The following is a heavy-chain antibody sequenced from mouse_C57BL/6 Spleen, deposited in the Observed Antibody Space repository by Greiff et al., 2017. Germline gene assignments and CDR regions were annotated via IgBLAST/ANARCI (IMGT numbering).Heavy chain of an antibody. CDR2: IYPGDGDT. CDR3: ARIPYDYDGYFDY. Sequence: VQGVESGAELVKPGASVKISCKASGYAFSSYWMNWVKQRPGKGLEWIGQIYPGDGDTNYNGKFKGKATLTADKSSSTAYMQLSSLTSEDSAVYFCARIPYDYDGYFDYWGQGTTLTVSS. V-gene: IGHV1-80*01. J-gene: IGHJ2*01. D-gene: IGHD2-4*01. CDR1: GYAFSSYW.